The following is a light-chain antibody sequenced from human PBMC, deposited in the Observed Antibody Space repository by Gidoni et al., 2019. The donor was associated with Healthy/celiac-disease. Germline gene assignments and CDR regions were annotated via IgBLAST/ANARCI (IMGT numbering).Light chain of an antibody. V-gene: IGKV3-20*01. CDR2: GAP. CDR3: QQYGSSYT. CDR1: QSVSSSY. J-gene: IGKJ2*01. Sequence: EIVLTQSPGTLSLSPGERATLSCRASQSVSSSYLAWYQQKPGQAPRPLIYGAPSRATGIPDRFSGSGSGTDFTLTISRLEPEDFAVYYCQQYGSSYTFGQGTKLEIK.